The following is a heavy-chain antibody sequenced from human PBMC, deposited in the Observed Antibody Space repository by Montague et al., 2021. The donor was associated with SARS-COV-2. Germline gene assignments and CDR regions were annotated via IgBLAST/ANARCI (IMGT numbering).Heavy chain of an antibody. CDR2: INQGGTEI. CDR1: GFTFTNYW. CDR3: ARRNYGGDKYYYYGMDV. J-gene: IGHJ6*02. Sequence: SLRLSFSASGFTFTNYWLSWLRQAPGKGPEWVANINQGGTEIHYLDSVNGRFTISRDNAKNSLYLQMNSLRAEDTAVYYCARRNYGGDKYYYYGMDVWGQETTVTVSS. D-gene: IGHD4-23*01. V-gene: IGHV3-7*01.